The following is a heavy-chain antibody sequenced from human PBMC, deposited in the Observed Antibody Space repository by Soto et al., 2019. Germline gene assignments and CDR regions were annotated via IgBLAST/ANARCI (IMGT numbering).Heavy chain of an antibody. V-gene: IGHV1-8*01. Sequence: QVQLVQSGAEVKKPGASVKVSCKASGYTFTSYDINWVRQATGQGLEWMGWMNPNSGNTGYAQKFQGRVTMTRNTSIITAYMELSSLRSEDTAVYYCARVGYYYDSSGYYLSFDYWGQGTLVTVSS. J-gene: IGHJ4*02. D-gene: IGHD3-22*01. CDR3: ARVGYYYDSSGYYLSFDY. CDR1: GYTFTSYD. CDR2: MNPNSGNT.